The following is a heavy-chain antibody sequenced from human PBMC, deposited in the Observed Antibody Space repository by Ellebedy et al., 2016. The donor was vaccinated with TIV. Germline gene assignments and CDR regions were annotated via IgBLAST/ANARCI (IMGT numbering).Heavy chain of an antibody. CDR2: VYYSGIP. V-gene: IGHV4-39*01. J-gene: IGHJ4*02. D-gene: IGHD1-26*01. Sequence: MPSETLSLTCSVSGGSVSSTRYYRAWIRQPPGKGLEYIGSVYYSGIPYYNPSFKSRVTLSADTSKNQFSLNLRTVTAADTAVYYCARTDPWQLIDDWGQGILVSVSS. CDR3: ARTDPWQLIDD. CDR1: GGSVSSTRYY.